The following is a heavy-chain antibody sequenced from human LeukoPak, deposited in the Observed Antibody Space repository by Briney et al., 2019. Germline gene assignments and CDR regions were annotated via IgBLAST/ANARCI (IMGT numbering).Heavy chain of an antibody. CDR2: IYYSGST. Sequence: SETLSLTCTVSGGSISSSSYYWGWIRPPPGKGLEWIGSIYYSGSTYYNPSPKSRVTISVDTSKNQFSLKLSSVTAADTAVYYCVSPVAGYFDNWGQGTLVTVSS. CDR1: GGSISSSSYY. J-gene: IGHJ4*02. CDR3: VSPVAGYFDN. D-gene: IGHD6-19*01. V-gene: IGHV4-39*01.